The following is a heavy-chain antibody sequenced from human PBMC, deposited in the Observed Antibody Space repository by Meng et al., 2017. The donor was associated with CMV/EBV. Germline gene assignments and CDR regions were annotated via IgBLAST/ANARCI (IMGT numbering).Heavy chain of an antibody. D-gene: IGHD2-2*01. V-gene: IGHV1-69*10. CDR1: GGTFSSYA. CDR2: IIPIFGIA. CDR3: AREPSNCSSTSCYLREIDY. Sequence: SVKVSCKASGGTFSSYAISWVRQAPGQGLEWMGGIIPIFGIANYAQKFQGRVTITADKSTSTAYMELSSLRSEDTAVYYCAREPSNCSSTSCYLREIDYWGQGTLVTVSS. J-gene: IGHJ4*02.